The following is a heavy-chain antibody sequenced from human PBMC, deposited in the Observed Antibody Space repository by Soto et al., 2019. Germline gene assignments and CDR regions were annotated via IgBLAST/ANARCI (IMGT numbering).Heavy chain of an antibody. V-gene: IGHV3-23*01. D-gene: IGHD2-15*01. CDR2: VSIGGST. CDR3: AKRRGAGGHFDY. Sequence: DVQLLESGGGLVQPEGSLRLSCAASGFTFSSYAMGWVRQGPGKGLEWVAVVSIGGSTHYADSVRGRFTISRDNSTNTLSLQMNSLPAADTAVYFCAKRRGAGGHFDYWGQGALVTVSS. J-gene: IGHJ4*02. CDR1: GFTFSSYA.